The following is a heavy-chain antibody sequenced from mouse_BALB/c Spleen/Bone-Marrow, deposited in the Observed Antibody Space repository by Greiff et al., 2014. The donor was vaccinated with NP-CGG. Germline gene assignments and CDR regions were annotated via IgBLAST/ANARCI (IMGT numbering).Heavy chain of an antibody. V-gene: IGHV1S132*01. J-gene: IGHJ4*01. CDR3: ARRDYDYDDYSMDY. CDR1: GYTFTSYW. D-gene: IGHD2-4*01. CDR2: MFPRTGAT. Sequence: QVQLQQPGAELVKPGASVKLSCKTSGYTFTSYWIQWVNQRPGQGLGWIGEMFPRTGATYYNERFRGRATLTIDTSSSTAYMQLSSLTSEDSAVYFCARRDYDYDDYSMDYWGQGTSVTVSS.